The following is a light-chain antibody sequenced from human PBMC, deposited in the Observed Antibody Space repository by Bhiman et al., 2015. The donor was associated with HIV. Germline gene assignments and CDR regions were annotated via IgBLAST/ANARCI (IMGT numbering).Light chain of an antibody. V-gene: IGLV3-1*01. CDR1: ALPKQY. J-gene: IGLJ1*01. Sequence: SSELTQPPSMSVSPGQTARITCSGDALPKQYAYWYQQKPGQSPVLVIYQNNKRPSGIPERFSGSNSGNTATLTISGTQAVDEADYYCQAWDSTAFXVFGTGTKVTVL. CDR2: QNN. CDR3: QAWDSTAFXV.